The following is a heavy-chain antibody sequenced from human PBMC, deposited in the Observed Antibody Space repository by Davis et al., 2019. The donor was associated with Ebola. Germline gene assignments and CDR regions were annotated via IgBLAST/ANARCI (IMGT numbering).Heavy chain of an antibody. D-gene: IGHD5-18*01. J-gene: IGHJ6*02. CDR1: GASISAYY. V-gene: IGHV4-59*01. Sequence: SEILSLTCTVSGASISAYYWSWIRQPPGKGLEWIGYIYYSGSTNYNPSLKSRVTISVDTSKNQFSLKLSSVTAADTAVYYCARDWRGYSYGPYYYYGMDVWGQGTTVTVSS. CDR2: IYYSGST. CDR3: ARDWRGYSYGPYYYYGMDV.